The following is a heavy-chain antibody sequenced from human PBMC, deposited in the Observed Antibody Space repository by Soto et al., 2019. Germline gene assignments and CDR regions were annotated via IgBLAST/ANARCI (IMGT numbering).Heavy chain of an antibody. J-gene: IGHJ4*02. D-gene: IGHD3-9*01. CDR1: GGSISSGGYY. V-gene: IGHV4-31*03. CDR3: ARASPGGYDILTGRQSGFDY. Sequence: QVQLQESGPGLVKPSQTLSLTCTVSGGSISSGGYYWSWIRQHPGKGLEWIGYIYYSGSTYYNPSLKSRVTISVDTSKNQFSRKLRSVTAADTAVYYCARASPGGYDILTGRQSGFDYWGQGTLVTVSS. CDR2: IYYSGST.